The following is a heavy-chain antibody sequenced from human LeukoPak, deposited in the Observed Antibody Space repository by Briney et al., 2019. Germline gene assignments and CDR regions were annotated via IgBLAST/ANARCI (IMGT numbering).Heavy chain of an antibody. CDR3: ARAEALSDNSGYYEDY. CDR2: IIPILGIA. Sequence: SVKVSCKASGGTFSSYAISWVRQAPGQGLEWMGRIIPILGIANYAQKFQGRVTITADKSTSTAYMELSSLRSEDTAVYYCARAEALSDNSGYYEDYWGQGTLVTVSS. V-gene: IGHV1-69*04. CDR1: GGTFSSYA. D-gene: IGHD3-22*01. J-gene: IGHJ4*02.